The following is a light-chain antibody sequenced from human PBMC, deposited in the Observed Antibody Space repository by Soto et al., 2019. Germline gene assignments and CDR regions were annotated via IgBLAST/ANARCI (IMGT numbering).Light chain of an antibody. CDR3: QQSYSTLGT. CDR2: AAS. Sequence: DIQMTQSPSSLSASVGDRVTITCRASQSISSYLNWYQQKPGKAPKLLIYAASSLHSGVPSRFHGSGSGTDFTLIISSLQPEDFATYYCQQSYSTLGTFGQGTKLEIK. CDR1: QSISSY. V-gene: IGKV1-39*01. J-gene: IGKJ2*01.